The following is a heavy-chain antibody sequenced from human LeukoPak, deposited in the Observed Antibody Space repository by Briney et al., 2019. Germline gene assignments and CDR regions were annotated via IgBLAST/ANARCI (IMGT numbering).Heavy chain of an antibody. V-gene: IGHV1-8*01. D-gene: IGHD6-6*01. CDR3: ATTRARYSSSYTFDY. J-gene: IGHJ4*02. CDR2: MNPNSGKT. Sequence: ASVKVSCKASGYTFTSYDINWVRQATGQGLEWMGWMNPNSGKTGYAQKFQCRVTMTRNTSISTAYMELSSLRSAHTAVYYCATTRARYSSSYTFDYWGQGTLVTVSS. CDR1: GYTFTSYD.